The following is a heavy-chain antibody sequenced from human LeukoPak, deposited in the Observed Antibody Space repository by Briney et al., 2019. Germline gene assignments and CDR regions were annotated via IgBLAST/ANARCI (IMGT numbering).Heavy chain of an antibody. J-gene: IGHJ6*03. CDR3: ARENCSGGSCYSIYYYYYMDV. Sequence: SETLSLTCTVSGGSISSSSYYWGWIRQPPGKGLEWIGSIYYSGSTYYNPSLKSRVTISVDTSKNQFSLKLSSVTAADTAVYYCARENCSGGSCYSIYYYYYMDVWGKGTSVTVSS. CDR2: IYYSGST. D-gene: IGHD2-15*01. CDR1: GGSISSSSYY. V-gene: IGHV4-39*07.